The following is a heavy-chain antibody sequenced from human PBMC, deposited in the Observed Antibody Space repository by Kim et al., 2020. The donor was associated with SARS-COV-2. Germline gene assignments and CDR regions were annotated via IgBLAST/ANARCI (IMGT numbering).Heavy chain of an antibody. V-gene: IGHV4-39*01. CDR2: IYYSGST. J-gene: IGHJ4*02. D-gene: IGHD3-3*01. CDR1: GGSISSSSYY. CDR3: ARQGITIFGVVIQYYFDY. Sequence: SETLSLTCTVSGGSISSSSYYWGWIRQPPGKGLEWIGSIYYSGSTYYNPSLKSRVTISVDTSKNQFSLKLSSVTAADTAVYYCARQGITIFGVVIQYYFDYWGQGTLVTVSS.